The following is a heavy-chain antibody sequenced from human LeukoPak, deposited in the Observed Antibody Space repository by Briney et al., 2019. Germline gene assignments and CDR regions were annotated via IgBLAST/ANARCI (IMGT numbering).Heavy chain of an antibody. CDR1: GDSVSSNSAA. CDR3: ARSDRAVGPAFDI. J-gene: IGHJ3*02. V-gene: IGHV6-1*01. D-gene: IGHD1-14*01. CDR2: TYYRSKWYN. Sequence: SQTLSLTCAISGDSVSSNSAAWNWIRQSPSRGLEWLGRTYYRSKWYNDYAVSVTNGITINPDTSKNQFSLQLNSVTPEDTAVYYCARSDRAVGPAFDIWGQGTMVTVSS.